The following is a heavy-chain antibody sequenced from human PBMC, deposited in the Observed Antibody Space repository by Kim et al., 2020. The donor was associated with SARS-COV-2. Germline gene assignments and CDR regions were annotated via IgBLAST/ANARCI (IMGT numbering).Heavy chain of an antibody. V-gene: IGHV3-33*01. D-gene: IGHD3-10*01. Sequence: GGSLRLSCAASGFTFSSYGMHWVRQAPGKGLEWVAVIWYDGSNKYYADSVKGRFTISRDNSKNTLYLQMNSLRAEDTAVYYCARDHIWFGDYYYGMDVWGQGTTVTVSS. CDR1: GFTFSSYG. CDR3: ARDHIWFGDYYYGMDV. CDR2: IWYDGSNK. J-gene: IGHJ6*02.